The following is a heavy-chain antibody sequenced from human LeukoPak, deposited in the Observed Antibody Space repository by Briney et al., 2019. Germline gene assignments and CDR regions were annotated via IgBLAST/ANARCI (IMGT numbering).Heavy chain of an antibody. Sequence: GRPLRLSCAASGFPFDDYAMHWVRQAPGKGLEWVSGISWNSGSIGYADSVKGRFTISRDNAKKSLYLQMNSLRAEDTALYYCAKDERSSSTIDYWGQGTLVTV. D-gene: IGHD6-13*01. J-gene: IGHJ4*02. V-gene: IGHV3-9*01. CDR1: GFPFDDYA. CDR3: AKDERSSSTIDY. CDR2: ISWNSGSI.